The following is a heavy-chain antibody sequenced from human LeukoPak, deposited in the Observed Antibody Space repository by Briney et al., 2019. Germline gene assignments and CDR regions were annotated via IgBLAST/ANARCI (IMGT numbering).Heavy chain of an antibody. CDR2: IYYSGST. J-gene: IGHJ5*02. V-gene: IGHV4-59*01. Sequence: SETLSLTCTVSGGSISSYYWSWIRQPPGKGLEWIGYIYYSGSTNYNPSLKSRVTISVDTSKNQFSLKLSSVTAADTAVYYCARATAGYDILTGYYPNWFDPWGQGTLVTVSS. CDR3: ARATAGYDILTGYYPNWFDP. D-gene: IGHD3-9*01. CDR1: GGSISSYY.